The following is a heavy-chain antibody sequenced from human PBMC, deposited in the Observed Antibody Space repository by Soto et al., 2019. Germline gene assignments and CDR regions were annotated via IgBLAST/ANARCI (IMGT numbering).Heavy chain of an antibody. CDR2: INPSGGST. D-gene: IGHD6-19*01. V-gene: IGHV1-46*01. CDR3: ARGSFHSSGWYERNYYYYYGMDV. CDR1: GYTFTSYY. J-gene: IGHJ6*02. Sequence: GASVKVSCKASGYTFTSYYMHWVRQAPGQGLEWMGIINPSGGSTSYAQKFQGRVTMTRDTSTSTVYMELSSLRSEDTAVYYCARGSFHSSGWYERNYYYYYGMDVWGQGTTVTVSS.